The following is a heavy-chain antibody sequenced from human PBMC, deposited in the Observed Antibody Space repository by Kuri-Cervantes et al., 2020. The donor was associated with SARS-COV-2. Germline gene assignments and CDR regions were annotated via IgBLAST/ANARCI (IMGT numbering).Heavy chain of an antibody. D-gene: IGHD3-9*01. Sequence: ASVKVSCKASGYTFTGYYMHWVRQAPGQGLEWMGWINPNSGGTNYAQKFQGRVTMTRDTSISTAYMELRSLRSDDTAVYYCARGNLPQTGTDYWGQGTLVTVSS. CDR2: INPNSGGT. V-gene: IGHV1-2*02. J-gene: IGHJ4*02. CDR3: ARGNLPQTGTDY. CDR1: GYTFTGYY.